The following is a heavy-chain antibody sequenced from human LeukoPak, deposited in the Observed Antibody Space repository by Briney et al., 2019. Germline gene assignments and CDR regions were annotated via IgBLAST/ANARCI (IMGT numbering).Heavy chain of an antibody. D-gene: IGHD6-19*01. CDR2: IRCKGYDKTT. V-gene: IGHV3-49*04. CDR3: SRVRTVYGRGWDRSAFDI. J-gene: IGHJ3*02. Sequence: SLRLSCTASGFPLCDYFMTWVRQAPGKGLEWVGFIRCKGYDKTTEYAAPLKCRFTITRDDPHRIGYLQANSLKTEDTAMYCCSRVRTVYGRGWDRSAFDIWGEGTMVTLSS. CDR1: GFPLCDYF.